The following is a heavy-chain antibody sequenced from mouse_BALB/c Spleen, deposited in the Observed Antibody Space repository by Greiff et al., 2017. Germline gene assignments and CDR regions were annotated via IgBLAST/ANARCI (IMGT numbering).Heavy chain of an antibody. J-gene: IGHJ3*01. CDR1: GFTFSSFG. CDR2: ISSGSSTI. CDR3: AQEFAY. V-gene: IGHV5-17*02. Sequence: EVQLVESGGGLVQPGGSRKLSCAASGFTFSSFGMHWVRQAPEKGLEWVAYISSGSSTIYYADTVKGRFTISRDNPKNTLFLQMTSLRSEDTAMYYCAQEFAYWGQGTLVTVSA.